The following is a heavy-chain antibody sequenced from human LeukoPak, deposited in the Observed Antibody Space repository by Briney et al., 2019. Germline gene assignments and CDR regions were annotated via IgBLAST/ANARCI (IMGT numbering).Heavy chain of an antibody. CDR3: APSTHFDY. J-gene: IGHJ4*02. Sequence: GGSLRPSCAASGFTFSDYYMSWIRRAPGKGLEWVSYIRSSSYTNYAASVKGRFTISRDNAKNSLYLQMNSLRAEDTAVYYCAPSTHFDYWGQGTLVTVSS. D-gene: IGHD2-2*01. V-gene: IGHV3-11*06. CDR2: IRSSSYT. CDR1: GFTFSDYY.